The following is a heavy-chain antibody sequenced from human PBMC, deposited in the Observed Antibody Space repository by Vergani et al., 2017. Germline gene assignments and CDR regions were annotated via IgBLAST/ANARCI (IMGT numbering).Heavy chain of an antibody. CDR1: GGSFSGYY. CDR3: ARLLGDAAAFDI. D-gene: IGHD2-15*01. J-gene: IGHJ3*02. CDR2: INHSGST. Sequence: QVQLQQLGAGLLKPSETLSLTCAVYGGSFSGYYWSWIRQPPGKGLERIGEINHSGSTNDNQSLKGRVTIAVDTSKTQFSLKLSSVTAADTAVYYCARLLGDAAAFDIWGQGTMVTVSS. V-gene: IGHV4-34*01.